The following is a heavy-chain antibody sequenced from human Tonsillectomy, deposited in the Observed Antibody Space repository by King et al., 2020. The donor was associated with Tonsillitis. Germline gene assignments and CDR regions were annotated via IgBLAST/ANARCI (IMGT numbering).Heavy chain of an antibody. V-gene: IGHV4-30-4*01. Sequence: QLQESGPGLVKPSQTLSLTCTVSGGSISSGDYYWSWIRQPPGKGLEWIGYIYYSGSTYYNPSLKSRVTISVDTSKNQFSLRLSSVTAADTAGYYCARDSTRPPGDCSGGDYYGMDVWGQGTTVTVSS. CDR3: ARDSTRPPGDCSGGDYYGMDV. D-gene: IGHD2-15*01. CDR1: GGSISSGDYY. CDR2: IYYSGST. J-gene: IGHJ6*02.